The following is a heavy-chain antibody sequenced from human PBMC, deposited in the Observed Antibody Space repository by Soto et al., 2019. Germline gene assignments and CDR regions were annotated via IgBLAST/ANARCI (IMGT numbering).Heavy chain of an antibody. Sequence: EVQLVESGGGLVQPGGSLRLSCVASGFTFRDHYMDWVRQASGKGLEWVGRIRNKANSYTAEYAASVKGRFTVSRVDSRDSLYLQMNSLKIEDTALYYCVRAGTGYELDYWGQGTLVTVSS. CDR3: VRAGTGYELDY. D-gene: IGHD3-9*01. CDR1: GFTFRDHY. CDR2: IRNKANSYTA. J-gene: IGHJ4*02. V-gene: IGHV3-72*01.